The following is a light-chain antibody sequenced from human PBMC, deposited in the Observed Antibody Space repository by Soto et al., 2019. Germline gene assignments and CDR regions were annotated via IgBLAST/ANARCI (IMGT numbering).Light chain of an antibody. Sequence: DIQMTQSPSSVSASVGDRVTITCRASQGISSWLARYQQKPGKAPKLLIYAASSLQSGVPSRFSGSGSGTDFNLTISSLQPEDFATYYCQQANSFPLFTFGPGTKVDIK. V-gene: IGKV1-12*01. CDR2: AAS. CDR3: QQANSFPLFT. J-gene: IGKJ3*01. CDR1: QGISSW.